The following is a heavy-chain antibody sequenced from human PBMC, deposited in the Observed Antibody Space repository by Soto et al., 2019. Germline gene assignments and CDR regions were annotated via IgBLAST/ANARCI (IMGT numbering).Heavy chain of an antibody. Sequence: QVQLQESGPGLVKPSETLSLSCTVSGGSISSYYWSWFRQSPGKRMEWIGYVHHSWGSSYNPSLQRRVAISLEPSKSQFSLKVTSVTATDSAVYYGARQGFGPLHGLVDVWGQGTTVTVSS. CDR2: VHHSWGS. CDR3: ARQGFGPLHGLVDV. D-gene: IGHD3-10*01. J-gene: IGHJ6*02. V-gene: IGHV4-59*08. CDR1: GGSISSYY.